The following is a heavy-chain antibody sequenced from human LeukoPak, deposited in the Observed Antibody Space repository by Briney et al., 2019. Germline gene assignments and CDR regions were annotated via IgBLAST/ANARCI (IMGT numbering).Heavy chain of an antibody. CDR1: GYSFTNYW. Sequence: GESLKISCKGSGYSFTNYWIGWVRQLPAKGLEWMGIIYPGDSDTIYSPPFQGQVTISADKSISTAYLQWSSLKASDTAIYYCARRAEAAAGDYWGQGTLVTVSS. D-gene: IGHD6-13*01. CDR3: ARRAEAAAGDY. J-gene: IGHJ4*02. V-gene: IGHV5-51*01. CDR2: IYPGDSDT.